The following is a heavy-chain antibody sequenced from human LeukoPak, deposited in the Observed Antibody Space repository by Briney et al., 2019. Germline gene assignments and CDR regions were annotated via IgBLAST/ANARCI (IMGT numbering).Heavy chain of an antibody. CDR1: GFTFGSYA. CDR2: ISRSGDST. CDR3: ARYSGIVTTTPTVFDY. V-gene: IGHV3-23*01. Sequence: PGGSRRLSCEASGFTFGSYAMSWVRQAPGKGLEWVSTISRSGDSTSYSDSVKGRISISRDNSKNTVYLRLNSLRAEDTAVYYCARYSGIVTTTPTVFDYWGQGTPVTVSS. J-gene: IGHJ4*02. D-gene: IGHD5-12*01.